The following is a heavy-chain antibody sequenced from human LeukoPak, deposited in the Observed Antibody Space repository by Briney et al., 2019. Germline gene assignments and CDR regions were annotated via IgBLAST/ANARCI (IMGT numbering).Heavy chain of an antibody. CDR3: ARDYPPY. J-gene: IGHJ4*02. CDR2: INTDGKTT. CDR1: GFTFSSSW. Sequence: GGSLRLSCVASGFTFSSSWLHWVRQAPGKGLVWVSRINTDGKTTTYADSVKGRFTISRDNTKNTLYLQMNSLNAEDTALYYCARDYPPYWGQGTLVTVSA. V-gene: IGHV3-74*01.